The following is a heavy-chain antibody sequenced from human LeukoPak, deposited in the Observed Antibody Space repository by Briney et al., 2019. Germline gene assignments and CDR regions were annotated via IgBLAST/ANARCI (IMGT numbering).Heavy chain of an antibody. V-gene: IGHV3-74*01. D-gene: IGHD1-26*01. Sequence: GGSLRLSCAASGFTFSSYWMHWVRQAPGKGLVWVSRINSDGSSTSYADSVKGRFTISRDNAKNTLYLQMNSLRAEDTAVYYGAKFSKVGATHSWYFNLWGRGTLVTVSS. CDR3: AKFSKVGATHSWYFNL. CDR1: GFTFSSYW. J-gene: IGHJ2*01. CDR2: INSDGSST.